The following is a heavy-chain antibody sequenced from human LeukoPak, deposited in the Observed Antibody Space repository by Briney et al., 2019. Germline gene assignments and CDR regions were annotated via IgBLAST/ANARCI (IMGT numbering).Heavy chain of an antibody. V-gene: IGHV4-4*07. CDR2: IYTSGST. CDR3: ARGDYYDSSALPNDY. Sequence: PSETLSLTCTVSGDSISSYYWSWIRQPTGKGLEWIGRIYTSGSTKYNPSLKSRVSMSVDTSKSQFSLMLSSVTAADTAVYYCARGDYYDSSALPNDYWGQGTLVTVSS. D-gene: IGHD3-22*01. CDR1: GDSISSYY. J-gene: IGHJ4*02.